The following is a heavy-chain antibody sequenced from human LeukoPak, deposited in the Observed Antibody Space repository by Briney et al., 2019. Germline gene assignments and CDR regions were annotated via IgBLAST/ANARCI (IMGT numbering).Heavy chain of an antibody. D-gene: IGHD2-15*01. CDR3: ARDLSRLPRRRDFTGGLDY. CDR2: ISYDGSKK. Sequence: GGSLRLSCAASGFTFSSYAMHWVRQAPGKGLEWVAVISYDGSKKYYADSVKGRFTISRDNSKNTLYLQMNSLRAEDTAVYYCARDLSRLPRRRDFTGGLDYWGQGTLVTVSS. CDR1: GFTFSSYA. J-gene: IGHJ4*02. V-gene: IGHV3-30-3*01.